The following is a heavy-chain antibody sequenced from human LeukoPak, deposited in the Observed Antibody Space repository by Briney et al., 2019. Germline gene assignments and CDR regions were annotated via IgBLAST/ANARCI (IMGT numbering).Heavy chain of an antibody. J-gene: IGHJ4*02. CDR2: ISWNSGSI. D-gene: IGHD5-24*01. V-gene: IGHV3-9*01. CDR1: GFTFSSYA. Sequence: SLRLSCAASGFTFSSYAMSWVRQAPGKGLEWVSGISWNSGSIGYADSVKGRFTISRDNAKNSLYLQMNSLRAEDTALYYCAKDLRDGYNSPLFDYWGQGTLVTVSS. CDR3: AKDLRDGYNSPLFDY.